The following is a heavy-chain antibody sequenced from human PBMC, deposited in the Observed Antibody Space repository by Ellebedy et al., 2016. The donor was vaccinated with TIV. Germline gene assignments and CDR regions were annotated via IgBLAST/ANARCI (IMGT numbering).Heavy chain of an antibody. CDR1: GLTFSSYF. CDR3: ARDNTNPRSAFDI. Sequence: GESLKISCAASGLTFSSYFMSWVRQAPGKGLEWVASIKPDGSVTYYADSVEGRFTTSRDNAKNSLYLQMSSLRAEDTAVYYCARDNTNPRSAFDIWGQGTMVTVSS. J-gene: IGHJ3*02. V-gene: IGHV3-7*03. CDR2: IKPDGSVT.